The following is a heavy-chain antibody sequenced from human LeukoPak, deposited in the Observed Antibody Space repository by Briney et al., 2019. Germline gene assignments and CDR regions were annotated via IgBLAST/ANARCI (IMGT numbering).Heavy chain of an antibody. CDR3: ARRSYYSNYPIFDY. J-gene: IGHJ4*02. CDR1: GGSISSYY. V-gene: IGHV4-4*09. D-gene: IGHD4-11*01. Sequence: KPSETLSLTCTVSGGSISSYYWSWIRQPPGQGLEWIGYIYTSGSTNYNPSLKSRVTISVDTSKNQFSLKLSSVSAADTAVYYCARRSYYSNYPIFDYWGQGTLVTVSS. CDR2: IYTSGST.